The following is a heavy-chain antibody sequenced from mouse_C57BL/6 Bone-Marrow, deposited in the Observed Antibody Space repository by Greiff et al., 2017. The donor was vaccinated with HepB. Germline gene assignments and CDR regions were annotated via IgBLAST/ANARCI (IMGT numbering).Heavy chain of an antibody. CDR1: GYAFSSYW. CDR2: IYPGDGYT. V-gene: IGHV1-80*01. Sequence: QVQLQQSGAELVKPGASVKISCKASGYAFSSYWMNWVKQRPGKGLEWIGQIYPGDGYTNYNGKFKGKATLTADKSSSPAYMQLSSLTSEDSAVYFCARYGNYVFYFDYWGQGTTLTVSS. CDR3: ARYGNYVFYFDY. J-gene: IGHJ2*01. D-gene: IGHD2-1*01.